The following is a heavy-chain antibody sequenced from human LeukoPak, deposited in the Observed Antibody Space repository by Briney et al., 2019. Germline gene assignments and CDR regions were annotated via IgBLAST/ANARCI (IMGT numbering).Heavy chain of an antibody. V-gene: IGHV4-38-2*02. Sequence: SGTLSLTCTVSGGSISSGYYWGWIRQPPGKGLEWIGSIYHSGSTYYNPSLKSRVTISVDTSKNQFSLKLSSVTAADTAVYYCASKGPLGQSDYWGQGTLVTVSS. D-gene: IGHD6-6*01. CDR3: ASKGPLGQSDY. CDR1: GGSISSGYY. J-gene: IGHJ4*02. CDR2: IYHSGST.